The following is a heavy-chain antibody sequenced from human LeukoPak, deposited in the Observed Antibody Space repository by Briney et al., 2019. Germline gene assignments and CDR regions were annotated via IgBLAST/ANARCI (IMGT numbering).Heavy chain of an antibody. V-gene: IGHV4-39*01. J-gene: IGHJ4*02. CDR2: FFYSGNT. CDR1: GGSISRSSYC. Sequence: SETLSLTCTVSGGSISRSSYCWGWIRQTPGKGLEWMGSFFYSGNTYYNPSLNSRVTISVETSKNQFSLRLSSVTAADTAVYCCAGTVGATFHFDYWGQGTLVTVSS. CDR3: AGTVGATFHFDY. D-gene: IGHD1-26*01.